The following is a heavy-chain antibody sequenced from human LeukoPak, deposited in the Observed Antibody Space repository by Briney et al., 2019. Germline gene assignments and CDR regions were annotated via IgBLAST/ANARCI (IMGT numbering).Heavy chain of an antibody. V-gene: IGHV3-66*01. CDR1: GFTVSNNY. J-gene: IGHJ4*02. CDR3: AKDQGYGDYASYFDY. D-gene: IGHD4-17*01. CDR2: IYSGGST. Sequence: GGSLRLSCAATGFTVSNNYMSWVRQAPGRGLEWVSVIYSGGSTDYADSVKGRFTISRDNSKNTLYLQMNSLRAEDTAVYYCAKDQGYGDYASYFDYWGQGTLVTVSS.